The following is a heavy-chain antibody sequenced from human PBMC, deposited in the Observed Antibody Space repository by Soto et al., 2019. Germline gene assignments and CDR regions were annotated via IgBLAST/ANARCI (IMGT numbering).Heavy chain of an antibody. CDR1: GFTFSNYA. D-gene: IGHD3-10*01. J-gene: IGHJ4*02. Sequence: GGSLRLSCAASGFTFSNYAMHWVRQSPGKGLEWVAVISFDGGNTYYADSVKGRFTISRDNSKNTLYLRMNSLRAEDTAVYYCARVRIDGNHYLLDYWGQGTPVTVSS. CDR3: ARVRIDGNHYLLDY. V-gene: IGHV3-30*04. CDR2: ISFDGGNT.